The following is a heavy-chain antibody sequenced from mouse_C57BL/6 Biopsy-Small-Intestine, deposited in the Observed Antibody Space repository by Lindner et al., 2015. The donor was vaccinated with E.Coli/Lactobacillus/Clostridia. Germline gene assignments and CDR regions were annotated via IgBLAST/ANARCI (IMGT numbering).Heavy chain of an antibody. CDR3: ARTNGQWSYYYYYGLDV. J-gene: IGHJ1*01. CDR2: ISGKKGDT. V-gene: IGHV1S20*02. D-gene: IGHD1-1*01. Sequence: SVKVSCKASGYTFTSYGISWVRLVPGQGPEWMGWISGKKGDTNYAQKFQDRITVTTSTPTTTAYMELRSLRSDDTAVYYCARTNGQWSYYYYYGLDVWGQGTTVTVSS. CDR1: GYTFTSYG.